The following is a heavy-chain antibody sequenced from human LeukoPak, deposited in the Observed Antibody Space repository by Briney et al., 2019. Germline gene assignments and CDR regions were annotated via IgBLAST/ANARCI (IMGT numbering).Heavy chain of an antibody. CDR3: ARQGSCPFGI. CDR2: IYYSGST. D-gene: IGHD3-10*01. J-gene: IGHJ3*02. Sequence: PSETQSLTCTVSGGSISSYYWSWIRQPPGKGLEWIGYIYYSGSTNYNPSLKSRVTISVDTSKNQFSLKLSSVTAADTAVYYCARQGSCPFGIWGQGTMVPVSS. V-gene: IGHV4-59*01. CDR1: GGSISSYY.